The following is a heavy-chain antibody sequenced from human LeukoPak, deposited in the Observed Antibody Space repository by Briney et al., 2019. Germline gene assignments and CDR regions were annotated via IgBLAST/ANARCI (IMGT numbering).Heavy chain of an antibody. D-gene: IGHD5-18*01. J-gene: IGHJ6*03. CDR1: GFTFSGYG. Sequence: GRSLRLSCAASGFTFSGYGMHWVRQAPGKGLEWVAVIWYDGSNKYYADSVKGRFTISRDNFKNTLYLQMNSLRAEDTAVYYCAKRAAMAKGGYYYYYMDVWGKGTTVTVSS. V-gene: IGHV3-33*06. CDR2: IWYDGSNK. CDR3: AKRAAMAKGGYYYYYMDV.